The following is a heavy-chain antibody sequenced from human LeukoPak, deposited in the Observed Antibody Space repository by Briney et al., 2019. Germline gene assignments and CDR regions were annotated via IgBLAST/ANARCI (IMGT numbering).Heavy chain of an antibody. CDR3: ARDYYGSGSYLLIYYYGMDV. CDR2: ISPYNGDT. V-gene: IGHV1-18*01. CDR1: GYTFTNYA. Sequence: ASVKVSCKASGYTFTNYAINWVGQAPGQGLEWMGWISPYNGDTNYAQKLQGRVTMTTDTSTSTAYMELRSLRSDDTAVYYCARDYYGSGSYLLIYYYGMDVWGQGTTVTDSS. D-gene: IGHD3-10*01. J-gene: IGHJ6*02.